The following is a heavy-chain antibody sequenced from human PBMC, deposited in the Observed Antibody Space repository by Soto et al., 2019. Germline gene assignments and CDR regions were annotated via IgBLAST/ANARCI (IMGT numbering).Heavy chain of an antibody. CDR2: MSYDESKK. J-gene: IGHJ4*02. CDR3: AKDRRDGDFMHILVVDF. V-gene: IGHV3-30*18. CDR1: GFRLRSYA. D-gene: IGHD2-15*01. Sequence: QVRLVESGGGVVQPGGSLRLSCATSGFRLRSYAMHWVRQAPGKGLEWVALMSYDESKKYYADSVKGRFTISRDTSKNTLVLEMNNLRVEDTAVYYCAKDRRDGDFMHILVVDFWGQGALVTVSS.